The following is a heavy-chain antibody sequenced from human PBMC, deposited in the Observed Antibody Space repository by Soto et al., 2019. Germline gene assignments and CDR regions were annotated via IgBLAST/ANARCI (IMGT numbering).Heavy chain of an antibody. CDR2: IYPGDSDT. CDR3: ARLSATGIDY. CDR1: GYSFTTDW. J-gene: IGHJ4*02. V-gene: IGHV5-51*03. Sequence: GRSLKISCKASGYSFTTDWIGWVRQMPGKGLEWMGIIYPGDSDTKYSPSLQGQVSISADTSISTAYLQWTSLKASDSAMYYCARLSATGIDYWGQGTRVTVSS. D-gene: IGHD1-1*01.